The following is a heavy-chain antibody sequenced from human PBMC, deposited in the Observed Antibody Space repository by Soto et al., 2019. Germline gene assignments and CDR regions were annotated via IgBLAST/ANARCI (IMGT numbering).Heavy chain of an antibody. CDR3: AHKGGRGDGMDV. CDR2: IYWDNDK. V-gene: IGHV2-5*02. Sequence: QITLKESGPTLVKPTQTLTLTCPFSGFSVSTSGVGVAWIRQSPGKALEWLALIYWDNDKRYSPFLQSRVTITKDTSKNQVVLTMTNMDPVDTATYYGAHKGGRGDGMDVWGQGTTVTVSS. J-gene: IGHJ6*02. D-gene: IGHD2-15*01. CDR1: GFSVSTSGVG.